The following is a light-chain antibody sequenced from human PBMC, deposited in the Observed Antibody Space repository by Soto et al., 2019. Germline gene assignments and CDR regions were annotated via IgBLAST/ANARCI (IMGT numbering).Light chain of an antibody. CDR1: RTVDGNY. V-gene: IGKV3-20*01. CDR2: SAS. CDR3: QQYSASPRT. J-gene: IGKJ3*01. Sequence: EFVLTQSPGTLSFSPGERATLSCRASRTVDGNYLAWYHQKPGQAPRLLIHSASTRAPGIPDRFSASGAGTDFTLTISRLEPEDSAVYYCQQYSASPRTFGPGTKVDIK.